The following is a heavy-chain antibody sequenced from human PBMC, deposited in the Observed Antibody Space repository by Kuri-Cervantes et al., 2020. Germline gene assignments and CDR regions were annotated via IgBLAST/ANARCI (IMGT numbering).Heavy chain of an antibody. CDR3: VKVYWGVRTFDY. V-gene: IGHV3-21*04. CDR2: ISSSSSYI. CDR1: GFTFSSYS. Sequence: GESLKISCAASGFTFSSYSMNWVRQAPGKGLEWVSSISSSSSYIYYADSVKGRFTISRDNSKNTLSLQMDSLRAEDTALYYCVKVYWGVRTFDYWGQGTLVTVSS. D-gene: IGHD1-26*01. J-gene: IGHJ4*02.